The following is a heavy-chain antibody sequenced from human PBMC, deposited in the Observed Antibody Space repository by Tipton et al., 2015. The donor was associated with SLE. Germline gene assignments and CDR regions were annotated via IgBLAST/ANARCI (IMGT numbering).Heavy chain of an antibody. J-gene: IGHJ6*03. CDR3: AREVGISDYMDV. CDR1: GFTFSSYS. Sequence: LRLSCAASGFTFSSYSMNWIRQPPGKGLEWIGYIYTSGSTNYNPSLKSRVTISVDTSKNQFSLQLNSVTPEDTAVYYCAREVGISDYMDVWGKGTTVTVSS. CDR2: IYTSGST. V-gene: IGHV4-4*08. D-gene: IGHD2-21*01.